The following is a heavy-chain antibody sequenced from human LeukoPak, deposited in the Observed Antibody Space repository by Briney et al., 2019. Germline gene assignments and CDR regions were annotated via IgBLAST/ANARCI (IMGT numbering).Heavy chain of an antibody. CDR2: INHSGST. CDR3: ASPYCSSTWCSVYFDY. Sequence: SETLSLTCAVYGGSFSLYSWSWIRQPPGKGLEWIGEINHSGSTNYNPSLKSRVTISVDTSRKQFSLKLSPVTAADTAVYCCASPYCSSTWCSVYFDYWGQGTPVTVSS. D-gene: IGHD2-2*01. J-gene: IGHJ4*02. V-gene: IGHV4-34*01. CDR1: GGSFSLYS.